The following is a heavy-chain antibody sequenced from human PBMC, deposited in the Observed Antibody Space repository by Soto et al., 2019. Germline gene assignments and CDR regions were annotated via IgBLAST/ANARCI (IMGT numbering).Heavy chain of an antibody. Sequence: PSETLSLTCTFSGGSISSSNYYWGWIRQPPGKGLEWIGSIYYSGSTYSNPSLKSRFTMSVDTSKSQFSLKLSSVTAADTAVYYCATFKDIVVVPAAPQGLMRPSGAFDIWGQGTMVTVSS. CDR3: ATFKDIVVVPAAPQGLMRPSGAFDI. V-gene: IGHV4-39*01. CDR1: GGSISSSNYY. J-gene: IGHJ3*02. D-gene: IGHD2-2*01. CDR2: IYYSGST.